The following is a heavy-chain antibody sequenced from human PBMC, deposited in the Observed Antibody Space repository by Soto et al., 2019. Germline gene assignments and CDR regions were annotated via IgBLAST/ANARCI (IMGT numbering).Heavy chain of an antibody. D-gene: IGHD3-22*01. CDR3: AGDRREGSYDSSRYFQFAY. Sequence: SVKVSCKASGGTFSTYAISWVRQAPGHGPEWVGGIIPIYATANYAPKFQGRVTITADTSTRTVYMEMSSLTSEDTAVYFCAGDRREGSYDSSRYFQFAYWGQGTLVPVSS. CDR2: IIPIYATA. J-gene: IGHJ4*02. CDR1: GGTFSTYA. V-gene: IGHV1-69*06.